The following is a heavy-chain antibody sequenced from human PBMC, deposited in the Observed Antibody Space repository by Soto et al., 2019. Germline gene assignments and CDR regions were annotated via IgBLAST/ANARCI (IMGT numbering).Heavy chain of an antibody. D-gene: IGHD5-18*01. CDR1: GFMFSSYA. CDR3: AKGGRDTAWAALDFDY. CDR2: ISGSGGSA. Sequence: EVQLLESGGGILQPGGSLRVSCAASGFMFSSYAMSWVRQAPGKGLEWVSSISGSGGSAFYADSVKGRFTISRANAKSTLSLQLSSLRAEDTAVYYWAKGGRDTAWAALDFDYWGQGTLVSVSS. J-gene: IGHJ4*02. V-gene: IGHV3-23*01.